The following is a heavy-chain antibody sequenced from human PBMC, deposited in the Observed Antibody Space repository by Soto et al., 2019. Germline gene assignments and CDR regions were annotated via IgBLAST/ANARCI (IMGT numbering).Heavy chain of an antibody. CDR1: GFTLKDYG. CDR3: ARDRYSYYDFWSGSLPYYYYGMDV. J-gene: IGHJ6*02. D-gene: IGHD3-3*01. Sequence: PGGSLRLSCAASGFTLKDYGMTWVRQAPGKGLEWVSGIGGSDGSTDYADSVQGRFTISRDNTKNSLYLQMNSLRAEDTAVYYCARDRYSYYDFWSGSLPYYYYGMDVWGQGTTVTVSS. V-gene: IGHV3-23*01. CDR2: IGGSDGST.